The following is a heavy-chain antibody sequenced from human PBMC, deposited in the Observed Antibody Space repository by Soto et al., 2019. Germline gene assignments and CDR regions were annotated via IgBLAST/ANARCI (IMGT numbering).Heavy chain of an antibody. J-gene: IGHJ6*02. CDR1: GGTFSSYT. CDR3: AREEPLRYAYGMDV. V-gene: IGHV1-46*01. Sequence: ASVKVSCKASGGTFSSYTISWVRQAPGQGLEWMGIIIPSGGITSYAQKFQGRVTITRDTSTSTVYMELSSLRSEDTAVYYCAREEPLRYAYGMDVWGQGTTVTVSS. CDR2: IIPSGGIT. D-gene: IGHD3-9*01.